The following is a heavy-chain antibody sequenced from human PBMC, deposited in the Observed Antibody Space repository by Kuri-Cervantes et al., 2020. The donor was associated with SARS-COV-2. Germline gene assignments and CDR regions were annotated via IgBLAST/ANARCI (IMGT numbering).Heavy chain of an antibody. Sequence: GESLKISCKGSGYSFTSYWIGWVRQMPGKGLEWMGIIYPGDSDTRYSPSFQGQVTISADKSISTAYLQWSSLKASDTAMYYCARGPVRGYYDFWSGYHNDYWGQGTLVTVSS. V-gene: IGHV5-51*01. CDR1: GYSFTSYW. J-gene: IGHJ4*02. CDR2: IYPGDSDT. CDR3: ARGPVRGYYDFWSGYHNDY. D-gene: IGHD3-3*01.